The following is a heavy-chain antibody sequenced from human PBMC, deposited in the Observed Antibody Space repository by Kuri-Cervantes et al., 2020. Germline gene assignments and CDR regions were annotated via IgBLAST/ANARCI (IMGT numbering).Heavy chain of an antibody. V-gene: IGHV4-38-2*02. CDR1: GYFISSGYY. D-gene: IGHD2-2*01. J-gene: IGHJ6*03. CDR2: VFHRGAT. CDR3: ARHFDYQLPRTTGYYFYMDV. Sequence: SETLSLTCTVSGYFISSGYYWGWIRQPPGKGLEWIGNVFHRGATYYNLSLRSRVTISVDTCKNQFSLKLSSVTAADTAVYYCARHFDYQLPRTTGYYFYMDVWGKGTTVTVSS.